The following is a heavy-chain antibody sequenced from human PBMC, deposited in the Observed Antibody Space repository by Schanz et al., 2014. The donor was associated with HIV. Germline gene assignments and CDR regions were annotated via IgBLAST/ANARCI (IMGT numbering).Heavy chain of an antibody. CDR2: ISWNSGNI. Sequence: EVKLSESGGGLVQPGGSLRLSCVASGFTFSTYAMSWVRQAPGKGLEWVSGISWNSGNIDYADSVKGRFTISRDNARNSLYLQMNSLRAEDTATYYCRVFMGAFDVWGQGTMVTVSS. CDR1: GFTFSTYA. CDR3: RVFMGAFDV. J-gene: IGHJ3*01. V-gene: IGHV3-23*01. D-gene: IGHD6-13*01.